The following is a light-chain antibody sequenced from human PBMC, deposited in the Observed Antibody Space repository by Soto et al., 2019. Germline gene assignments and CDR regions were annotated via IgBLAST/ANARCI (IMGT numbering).Light chain of an antibody. CDR3: HHYANSVWT. J-gene: IGKJ1*01. CDR2: AAS. Sequence: IVLTQSPGTLSLSPGERATLSCWASQSVSSNCLVWYQQKAGQAPRLLIYAASRRATGIPDRFSGSGSGTDFTLTISRLEPEDFAVYYCHHYANSVWTFGQGTTVEIK. CDR1: QSVSSNC. V-gene: IGKV3-20*01.